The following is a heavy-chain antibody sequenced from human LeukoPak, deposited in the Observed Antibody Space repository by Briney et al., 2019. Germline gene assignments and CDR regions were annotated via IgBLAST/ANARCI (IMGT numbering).Heavy chain of an antibody. J-gene: IGHJ4*02. CDR1: GFTFDDYG. V-gene: IGHV3-53*01. CDR3: ARASYDSSGWIDY. Sequence: PGGSLRLSCAASGFTFDDYGMSWVRQAPGKGLEWVSVIYSGGSTYYADSVKGRFTISRDNSKNTLYLQMNSLRAEDTAVYYCARASYDSSGWIDYWGQGTLVTVSS. CDR2: IYSGGST. D-gene: IGHD3-22*01.